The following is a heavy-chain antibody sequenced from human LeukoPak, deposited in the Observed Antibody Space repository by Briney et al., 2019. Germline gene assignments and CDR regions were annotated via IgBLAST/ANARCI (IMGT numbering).Heavy chain of an antibody. D-gene: IGHD2-15*01. CDR3: ATKIDINYCSGGSCYPGHGMDV. Sequence: ASVKVSCKAPGGTFSSYAISWVRQAPGQGLEWMGGIIPIFGTANYAQKFQGRVTITADESTSTAYMELSSLRSEDTAVYYCATKIDINYCSGGSCYPGHGMDVWGQGTTVTVSS. J-gene: IGHJ6*02. CDR2: IIPIFGTA. V-gene: IGHV1-69*13. CDR1: GGTFSSYA.